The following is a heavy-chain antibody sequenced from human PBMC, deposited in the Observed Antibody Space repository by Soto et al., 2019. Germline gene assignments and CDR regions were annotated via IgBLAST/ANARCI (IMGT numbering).Heavy chain of an antibody. J-gene: IGHJ4*02. D-gene: IGHD6-13*01. Sequence: GGSLRLSCAASGFTFSDYYMSWIRQAPGKGLEWVSYISSSGSTIYYADSVKGRFTISRDNAKNSLYLQMNSLRAEDTAVYYCARSRPIPPHSSSSNLDYWGQGTLVTVSS. V-gene: IGHV3-11*01. CDR2: ISSSGSTI. CDR3: ARSRPIPPHSSSSNLDY. CDR1: GFTFSDYY.